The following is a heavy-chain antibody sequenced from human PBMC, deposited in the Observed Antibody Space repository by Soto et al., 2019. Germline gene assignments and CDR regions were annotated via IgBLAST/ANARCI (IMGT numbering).Heavy chain of an antibody. Sequence: ASVTVSCTASGDTFASYGRHWVRQAPGQRLEWMGWINAANGDTKYSPKFQGRVTITRDTSASTAYMELSSLRSEDTAVYYCVRRHVSATGIDWFDPWGQGTLVTV. V-gene: IGHV1-3*01. J-gene: IGHJ5*02. CDR3: VRRHVSATGIDWFDP. CDR1: GDTFASYG. CDR2: INAANGDT. D-gene: IGHD6-13*01.